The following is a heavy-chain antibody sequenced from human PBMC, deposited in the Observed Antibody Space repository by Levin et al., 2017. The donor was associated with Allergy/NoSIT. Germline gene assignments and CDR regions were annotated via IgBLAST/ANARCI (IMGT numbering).Heavy chain of an antibody. Sequence: SCAASGFTFDDYAMHWVRQAPGKGLEWVSGISWNSGSIGYADSVKGRFTISRDNAKNSLYLQMNSLRAEDTALYYCAKAFTPGDRSIEFDYWGQGTLVTVSS. V-gene: IGHV3-9*01. CDR3: AKAFTPGDRSIEFDY. D-gene: IGHD4-17*01. CDR2: ISWNSGSI. J-gene: IGHJ4*02. CDR1: GFTFDDYA.